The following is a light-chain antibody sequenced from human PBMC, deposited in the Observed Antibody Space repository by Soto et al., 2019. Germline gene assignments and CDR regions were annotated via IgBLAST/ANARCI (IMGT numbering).Light chain of an antibody. V-gene: IGKV4-1*01. Sequence: DFVMTQSPDSLAVSLGERATINCKSSQSLLYRSNNKNYLAWYQQKPGQPPKLLIYWASTRESGVPDRFSGSGSGTDFTLTISSLQAEDAAVYYCQQYFSPRAFGQGTKVEIK. CDR1: QSLLYRSNNKNY. CDR2: WAS. CDR3: QQYFSPRA. J-gene: IGKJ1*01.